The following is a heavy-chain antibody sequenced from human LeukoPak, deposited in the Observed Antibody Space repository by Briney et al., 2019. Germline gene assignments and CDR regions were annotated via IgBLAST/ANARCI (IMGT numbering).Heavy chain of an antibody. J-gene: IGHJ4*02. CDR1: GFTFSTYW. CDR3: ARAREITVSGTVYFDY. Sequence: GGSLRLSRAASGFTFSTYWMTWVRQAPGKGLEWVANIKHDGSGPSYLDSVKGRFTISRDNARNSLSLQMSSLRAEDTAVYYCARAREITVSGTVYFDYWGQGTLVTVSS. V-gene: IGHV3-7*01. D-gene: IGHD6-19*01. CDR2: IKHDGSGP.